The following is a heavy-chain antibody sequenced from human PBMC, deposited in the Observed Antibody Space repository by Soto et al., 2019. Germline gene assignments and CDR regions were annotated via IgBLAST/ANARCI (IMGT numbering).Heavy chain of an antibody. D-gene: IGHD6-19*01. J-gene: IGHJ6*02. CDR1: GYSFPSYT. V-gene: IGHV1-3*01. CDR2: INAGIGDT. Sequence: GASVKVSCKASGYSFPSYTIHWVRQAPGQRLEGMGWINAGIGDTKYSEKFQGRVTITRDTPASTAYMEVSSLRSEDTAVYYCARSPPITVAGTPSRGSHYYSGMDVWGQGTMVTVSS. CDR3: ARSPPITVAGTPSRGSHYYSGMDV.